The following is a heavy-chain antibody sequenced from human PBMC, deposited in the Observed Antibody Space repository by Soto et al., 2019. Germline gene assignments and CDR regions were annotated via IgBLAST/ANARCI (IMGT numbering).Heavy chain of an antibody. CDR1: GYSFSTYW. CDR2: MFPGDSDT. CDR3: ARVHDSSLGTMEV. Sequence: PGESLKISCKGSGYSFSTYWIGWVRQLPGQGLEWMGVMFPGDSDTRYSPSFQGQVTMSDDPSTNTAYLEWRSLKAADSAIYYCARVHDSSLGTMEVWGQGTTVTVSS. V-gene: IGHV5-51*01. J-gene: IGHJ6*01. D-gene: IGHD6-19*01.